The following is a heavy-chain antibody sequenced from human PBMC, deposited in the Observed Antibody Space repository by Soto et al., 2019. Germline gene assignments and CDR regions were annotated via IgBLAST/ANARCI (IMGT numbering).Heavy chain of an antibody. CDR3: ARDLPPVDY. V-gene: IGHV1-18*01. Sequence: GASVKVSCKASGYTFSSYFISWVRQAPGQGLEWMGWISAYNGNTNYAQNLQGRVTMTTDTSTSTAYMELRSLSSDDTAVYYCARDLPPVDYWGQGTLVTVSS. CDR2: ISAYNGNT. CDR1: GYTFSSYF. J-gene: IGHJ4*02.